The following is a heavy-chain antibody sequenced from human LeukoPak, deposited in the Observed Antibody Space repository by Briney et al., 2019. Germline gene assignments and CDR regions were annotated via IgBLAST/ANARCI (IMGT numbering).Heavy chain of an antibody. V-gene: IGHV3-11*01. CDR1: GFTFGDYY. CDR3: AKGSMRTWYGYYFDY. D-gene: IGHD6-13*01. Sequence: GGSLRLSCAASGFTFGDYYMSWIRQAPGKGLEWVSYIGSSGSTIYYADSVKGRFTISRDNSKNTLYLQMNSLRAEDTAVYFCAKGSMRTWYGYYFDYWGQGTLVTVSS. J-gene: IGHJ4*02. CDR2: IGSSGSTI.